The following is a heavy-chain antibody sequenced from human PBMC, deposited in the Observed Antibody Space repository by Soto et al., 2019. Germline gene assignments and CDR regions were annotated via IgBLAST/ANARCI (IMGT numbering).Heavy chain of an antibody. CDR3: ARLRSGYDAFDI. Sequence: SVKVSCKASGGTFSSYAISWVRQAPGQGLEWMGGIIPIFGTANYAQKFQGRVTITADESTSTAYMELSSLRSEDTAVYYCARLRSGYDAFDIWGQGTMVTVSS. V-gene: IGHV1-69*13. J-gene: IGHJ3*02. CDR2: IIPIFGTA. D-gene: IGHD5-12*01. CDR1: GGTFSSYA.